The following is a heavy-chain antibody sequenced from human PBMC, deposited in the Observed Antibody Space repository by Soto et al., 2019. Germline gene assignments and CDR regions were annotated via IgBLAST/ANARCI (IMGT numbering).Heavy chain of an antibody. D-gene: IGHD2-21*01. Sequence: ASVTVSCKDCGYAFTIYAMHWVRQAPGQRLEWMGWINAGNGNTKYSQKFQGRVTITRDTSASTAYMELSSLRSEDTAVYYCARGVVLDYWGQGTLVTVSS. CDR1: GYAFTIYA. CDR2: INAGNGNT. V-gene: IGHV1-3*01. CDR3: ARGVVLDY. J-gene: IGHJ4*02.